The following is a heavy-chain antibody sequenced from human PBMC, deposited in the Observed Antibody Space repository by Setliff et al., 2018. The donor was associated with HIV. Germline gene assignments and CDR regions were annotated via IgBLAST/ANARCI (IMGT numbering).Heavy chain of an antibody. CDR1: GFIFSSYW. V-gene: IGHV4-34*08. D-gene: IGHD5-18*01. J-gene: IGHJ4*02. CDR2: INDSGST. Sequence: GSLRLSCAASGFIFSSYWMSWIRQPPGKGLEWIGEINDSGSTNYSPSLKSRVTISVDASRNQFSLRLSSVTAADTAVYYCAAWGPRYSYAPYFFDSWGQGTLVTVSS. CDR3: AAWGPRYSYAPYFFDS.